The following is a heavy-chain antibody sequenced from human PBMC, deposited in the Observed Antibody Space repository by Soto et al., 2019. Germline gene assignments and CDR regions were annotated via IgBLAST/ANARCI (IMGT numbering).Heavy chain of an antibody. V-gene: IGHV4-31*03. CDR2: IFYSGSS. CDR3: ARENDFWMFDY. Sequence: QVQLQESGPGLVKPSQTLSLTCTVSGGSISSGGYYWSWIRQRPGKGLEWIGYIFYSGSSYYNPSLKSRVTISGDTSKNQLSLRLSSVTAADTAVYYCARENDFWMFDYWGQGILVTVSS. D-gene: IGHD3-3*01. J-gene: IGHJ4*01. CDR1: GGSISSGGYY.